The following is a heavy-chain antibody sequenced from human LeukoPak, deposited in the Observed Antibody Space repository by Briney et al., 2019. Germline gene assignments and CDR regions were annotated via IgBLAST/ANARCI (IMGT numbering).Heavy chain of an antibody. CDR1: GFTFSDYY. CDR3: ARDGVYCSSTSCYILGYYYYMDV. Sequence: GGSLRLSCAASGFTFSDYYMSWIRQAPGKGLEWVSYISSSGSTIYYADSVKGRFTISRDNSKNTLYLQMNSLRAEDTAVYYCARDGVYCSSTSCYILGYYYYMDVWGKGTTVTVSS. V-gene: IGHV3-11*04. D-gene: IGHD2-2*02. J-gene: IGHJ6*03. CDR2: ISSSGSTI.